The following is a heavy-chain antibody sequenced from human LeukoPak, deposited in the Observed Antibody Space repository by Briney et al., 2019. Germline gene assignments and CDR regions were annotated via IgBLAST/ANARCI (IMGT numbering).Heavy chain of an antibody. CDR2: INPNSGGT. CDR3: ATPGSGYDSYFDY. V-gene: IGHV1-2*02. Sequence: ASVKVSCKASGYTFTGYYMHWVRQAPGQGLEWMGWINPNSGGTNYAQKFQGRVTMTRDTSISTAYMELSRLRSDDTAVYYCATPGSGYDSYFDYWGQGTLVTVSS. D-gene: IGHD6-25*01. CDR1: GYTFTGYY. J-gene: IGHJ4*02.